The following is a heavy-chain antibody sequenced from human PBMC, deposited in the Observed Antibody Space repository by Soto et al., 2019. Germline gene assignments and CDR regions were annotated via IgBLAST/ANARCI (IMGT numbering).Heavy chain of an antibody. V-gene: IGHV3-74*01. CDR3: AKDFMDTAMVQHP. CDR2: IGPSGSGT. CDR1: GFTFSSHW. D-gene: IGHD5-18*01. Sequence: EVQLVESGGGLVQPGGSLRLSCAASGFTFSSHWMHWVRQAPGKGLVWVSHIGPSGSGTRDADSVQGRFTISRDNARNTLYLQMNSLRAEDTAVYYCAKDFMDTAMVQHPWGQGTLVTVSS. J-gene: IGHJ5*02.